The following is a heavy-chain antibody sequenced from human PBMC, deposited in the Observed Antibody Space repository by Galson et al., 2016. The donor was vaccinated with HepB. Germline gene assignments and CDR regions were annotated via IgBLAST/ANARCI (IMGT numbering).Heavy chain of an antibody. CDR1: GYTLSGYG. Sequence: SVKVSCKASGYTLSGYGLNWVRQATGQGLEWMGWMNPDSGNTGHAQKFQGRVTMTRDTSINTAYLELSSLTSDDTAAYYSARRAMSEHWDGYYPVPYGMDVWGQGTTVTVSS. CDR3: ARRAMSEHWDGYYPVPYGMDV. CDR2: MNPDSGNT. D-gene: IGHD3-3*01. J-gene: IGHJ6*02. V-gene: IGHV1-8*01.